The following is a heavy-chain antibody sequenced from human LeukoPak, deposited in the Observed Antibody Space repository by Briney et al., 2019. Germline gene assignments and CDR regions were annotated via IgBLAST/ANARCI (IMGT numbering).Heavy chain of an antibody. D-gene: IGHD3-10*01. J-gene: IGHJ4*02. CDR2: IKEDGSDK. CDR3: ARVLWFGGIYYFDY. CDR1: GFSFRSFW. V-gene: IGHV3-7*04. Sequence: PGGSLRLSCAASGFSFRSFWMSWVRQAPGKGLEWVASIKEDGSDKYYVESVKGRFTISRENARNSLYLQMNSLRAEDTAVYYCARVLWFGGIYYFDYWEEGSPVTVSS.